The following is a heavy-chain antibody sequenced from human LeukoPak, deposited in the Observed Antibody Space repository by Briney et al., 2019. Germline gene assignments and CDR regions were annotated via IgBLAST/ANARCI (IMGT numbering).Heavy chain of an antibody. CDR3: AISRRYGYSELGY. Sequence: GGSLRLSCAAFGFTFSNYGMNWGRQAPGKGLDWVSSISISSDIYYADSVKGRFTLSRDTAKTSLYPHMSSPRAADTPVYNCAISRRYGYSELGYWGQGTLVTVSS. J-gene: IGHJ4*02. CDR2: ISISSDI. D-gene: IGHD5-24*01. CDR1: GFTFSNYG. V-gene: IGHV3-69-1*01.